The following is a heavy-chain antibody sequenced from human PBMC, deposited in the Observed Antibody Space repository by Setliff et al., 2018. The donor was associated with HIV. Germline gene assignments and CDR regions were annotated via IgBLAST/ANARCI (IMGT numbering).Heavy chain of an antibody. Sequence: SETLSLTCSVSGASISSSSYYWGWLRQPPGKGLEWIGTIYYGGSTYYDESLKSRVTISLDTSKNQFSLKLKSVTATDTAVYYCARALAVTHWGYFDYWGQGTLGTVS. D-gene: IGHD7-27*01. CDR1: GASISSSSYY. CDR3: ARALAVTHWGYFDY. CDR2: IYYGGST. V-gene: IGHV4-39*01. J-gene: IGHJ4*02.